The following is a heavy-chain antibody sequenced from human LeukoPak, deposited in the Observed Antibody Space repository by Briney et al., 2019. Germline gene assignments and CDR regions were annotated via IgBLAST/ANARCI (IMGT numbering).Heavy chain of an antibody. CDR1: GGSISSGDYY. J-gene: IGHJ4*02. V-gene: IGHV4-30-4*01. D-gene: IGHD3-9*01. CDR2: IYYSGST. Sequence: SETLSLTCTVSGGSISSGDYYWSWIRQPPGKGLEWIGYIYYSGSTYYNPSLKSRVTISVDTSKNQFSLKLSSVTAADTAVYYCARDLGVAYFERYRGGYFDYWGQGTLVTVSS. CDR3: ARDLGVAYFERYRGGYFDY.